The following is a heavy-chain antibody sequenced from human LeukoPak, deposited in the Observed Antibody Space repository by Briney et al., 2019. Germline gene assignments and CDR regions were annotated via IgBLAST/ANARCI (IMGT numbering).Heavy chain of an antibody. CDR2: IYYSGTT. D-gene: IGHD6-13*01. CDR3: AGGVYIAAAQYGY. Sequence: SETLSLTCTVSGGSIGTYSWNWIRQPPGKGLEWIGYIYYSGTTNYNPSLKSRVTISVDTSKNQFSLKLSSATAADTAVYYCAGGVYIAAAQYGYWGQGTLVTVSS. V-gene: IGHV4-59*01. J-gene: IGHJ4*02. CDR1: GGSIGTYS.